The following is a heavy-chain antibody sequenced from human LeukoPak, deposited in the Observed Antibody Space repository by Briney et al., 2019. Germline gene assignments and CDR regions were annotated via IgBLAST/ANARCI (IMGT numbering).Heavy chain of an antibody. J-gene: IGHJ4*02. Sequence: PGGSLRLSCAASGFPFSSYAMSWVRQAPGKGLEWVSTISGSGFTYYADSVKGRFTISRDNSKNTLYLQMNSLRAEDTAVYYCARGLYSSSPWGQGALVTVSS. CDR1: GFPFSSYA. V-gene: IGHV3-23*01. D-gene: IGHD6-6*01. CDR2: ISGSGFT. CDR3: ARGLYSSSP.